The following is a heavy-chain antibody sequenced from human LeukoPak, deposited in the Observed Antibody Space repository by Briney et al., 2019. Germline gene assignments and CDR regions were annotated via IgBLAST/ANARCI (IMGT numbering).Heavy chain of an antibody. J-gene: IGHJ4*02. CDR3: ARGTLGRWYFFDH. D-gene: IGHD5-24*01. CDR1: GGSFTKHQ. Sequence: SETLSLTCAVYGGSFTKHQWSWIRQPPGKGLEWIGAINDGGSTNYNPSLKSRVTISVDRSKNQFSLKLNSVTAADTAVYYCARGTLGRWYFFDHWGQGTLVTVSS. CDR2: INDGGST. V-gene: IGHV4-34*01.